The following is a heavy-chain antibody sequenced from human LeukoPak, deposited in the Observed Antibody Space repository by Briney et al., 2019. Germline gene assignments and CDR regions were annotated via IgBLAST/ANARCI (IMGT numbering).Heavy chain of an antibody. CDR1: GFTFSDYS. CDR2: ISTSSTYI. V-gene: IGHV3-21*01. Sequence: RTGGSLRLSCAASGFTFSDYSMNWVRQAPGKGLEWVSCISTSSTYIYYADSVKGRFTISRDNAKNSLYLHMNSLRAADTAVYYCARDPQLRHYYDTSGSYYFDYWGQGTLVTVSS. D-gene: IGHD3-22*01. CDR3: ARDPQLRHYYDTSGSYYFDY. J-gene: IGHJ4*02.